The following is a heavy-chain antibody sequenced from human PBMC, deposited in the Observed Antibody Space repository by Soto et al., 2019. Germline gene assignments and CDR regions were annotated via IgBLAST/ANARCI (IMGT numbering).Heavy chain of an antibody. D-gene: IGHD5-18*01. V-gene: IGHV5-10-1*01. CDR1: GYSFTSYW. CDR3: ARQKHNVDTVDFDY. CDR2: IDPSDSYT. J-gene: IGHJ4*02. Sequence: GESLKISCKGSGYSFTSYWISWVRQMPGKGLEWMGRIDPSDSYTNYSPSFQGHVTISADKSISTAYLQWSSLKASDAAMYYCARQKHNVDTVDFDYWGQGTLVTVSS.